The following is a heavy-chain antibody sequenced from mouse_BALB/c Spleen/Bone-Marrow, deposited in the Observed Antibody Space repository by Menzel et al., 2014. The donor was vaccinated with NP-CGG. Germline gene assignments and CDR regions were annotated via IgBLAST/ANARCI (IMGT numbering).Heavy chain of an antibody. CDR2: IRNKANGYTT. CDR1: GFTFTDYY. V-gene: IGHV7-3*02. Sequence: EVMLVESGGGLVQPGGSLGLSCATSGFTFTDYYMSWVRQPPGKALEWLGFIRNKANGYTTEYSASVKGRFTISRDNSQSILYLQMNTLRAEDSATYYCARDRGGLLHDYWGQGTTLTVSS. D-gene: IGHD1-1*01. CDR3: ARDRGGLLHDY. J-gene: IGHJ2*01.